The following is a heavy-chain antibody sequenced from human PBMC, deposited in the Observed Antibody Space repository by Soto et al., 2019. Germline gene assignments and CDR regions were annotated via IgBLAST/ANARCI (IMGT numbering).Heavy chain of an antibody. CDR2: IYYSGST. CDR3: ARALRAYCGGDCYSAYFDY. J-gene: IGHJ4*02. CDR1: GGSVSSGSYY. Sequence: QVQLQESGPGLVKPSETLSLTCTVSGGSVSSGSYYWSWIRQPPGKGLEWIGYIYYSGSTNYNPSPMSRVTIPVDPSKNQLSLKLSSVTAADTAVYDCARALRAYCGGDCYSAYFDYWGQGTLVTVSS. D-gene: IGHD2-21*02. V-gene: IGHV4-61*01.